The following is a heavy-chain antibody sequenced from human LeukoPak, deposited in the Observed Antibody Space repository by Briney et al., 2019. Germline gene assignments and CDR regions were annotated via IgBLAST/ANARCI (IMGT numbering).Heavy chain of an antibody. V-gene: IGHV3-23*01. CDR1: GFTFSSYA. CDR2: ISGSGGST. J-gene: IGHJ6*03. CDR3: ARAQWRTYSYYYMDV. Sequence: PGGSLRLSCAASGFTFSSYAMSWVRQAPGKGLEWVSAISGSGGSTYYADSVKGRFTISRDDSKNTLYLQMNSLRAEDTAIYYCARAQWRTYSYYYMDVWGKGTTVTVSS. D-gene: IGHD6-19*01.